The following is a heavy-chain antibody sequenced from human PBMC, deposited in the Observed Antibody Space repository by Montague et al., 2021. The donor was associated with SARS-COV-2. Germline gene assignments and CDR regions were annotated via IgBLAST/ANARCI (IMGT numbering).Heavy chain of an antibody. Sequence: SLRLSCAASGFTFSSYGMHWVRQAPGKGLEWVAVIWYDGSNKYYADSVKGRLTISRDNSKNSLFLQMNSLRAEDTAVYYCARQDAVGATTGFDYWGQGTLVTVSS. CDR3: ARQDAVGATTGFDY. CDR1: GFTFSSYG. V-gene: IGHV3-33*01. CDR2: IWYDGSNK. J-gene: IGHJ4*02. D-gene: IGHD1-26*01.